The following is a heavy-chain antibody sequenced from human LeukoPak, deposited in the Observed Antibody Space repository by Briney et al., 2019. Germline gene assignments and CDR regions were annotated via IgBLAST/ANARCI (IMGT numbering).Heavy chain of an antibody. D-gene: IGHD5-18*01. CDR2: ISASNGNT. CDR3: ARMAPRIQLWLQGGWFDP. V-gene: IGHV1-18*01. CDR1: GYTFTCYG. Sequence: ASVKVSCKASGYTFTCYGMSWVRQAPGQGLERMGWISASNGNTNYAQKLQGRVTMTTDTSTSTAYMELRSLRSDDTAVYYCARMAPRIQLWLQGGWFDPWGQGTLVTVSS. J-gene: IGHJ5*02.